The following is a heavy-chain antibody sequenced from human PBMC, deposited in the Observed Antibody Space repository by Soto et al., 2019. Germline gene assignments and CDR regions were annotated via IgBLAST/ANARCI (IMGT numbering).Heavy chain of an antibody. CDR1: GYSFTSYW. V-gene: IGHV5-51*01. CDR3: ASGYEMGPFDY. CDR2: IYPGDSDT. Sequence: PVESLTISCNVSGYSFTSYWIVWVLQMPGKGLEWMGIIYPGDSDTRYSPSFQGQVTISADKSISTAYLQWSSLKASDTAMYYCASGYEMGPFDYWGHGAMVTVSS. J-gene: IGHJ4*01. D-gene: IGHD5-12*01.